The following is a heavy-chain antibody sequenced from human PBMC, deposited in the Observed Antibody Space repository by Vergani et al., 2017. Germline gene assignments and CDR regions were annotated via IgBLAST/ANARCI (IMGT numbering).Heavy chain of an antibody. Sequence: EVQLVESGGGLVKPGGSLRLSCAASGFTFSSYSMYWVRQAPGKGLEWVSSISSSSSYIYYADSVKGRFTISRDNAKNSLYLQMNSLRAEDTAVYYCAGICSSTSCLLLNGMDVWGQGTTVTVSS. V-gene: IGHV3-21*01. CDR1: GFTFSSYS. CDR2: ISSSSSYI. J-gene: IGHJ6*02. CDR3: AGICSSTSCLLLNGMDV. D-gene: IGHD2-2*01.